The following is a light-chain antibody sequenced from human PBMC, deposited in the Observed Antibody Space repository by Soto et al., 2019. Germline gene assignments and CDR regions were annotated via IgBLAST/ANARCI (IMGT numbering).Light chain of an antibody. CDR1: QSVTDNY. V-gene: IGKV3-20*01. CDR3: QQFSSYPLT. Sequence: ETVLTQSPATLSLSAGDRATLSCRASQSVTDNYLAWYQQKPGQAPRLVISGASSRTSSIPDRFSASGSGTDFTLTISRLEPEDFAVYYCQQFSSYPLTFGGGTNVDIK. J-gene: IGKJ4*01. CDR2: GAS.